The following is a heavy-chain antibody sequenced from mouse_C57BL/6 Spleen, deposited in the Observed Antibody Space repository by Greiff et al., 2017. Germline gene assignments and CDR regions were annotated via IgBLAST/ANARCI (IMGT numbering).Heavy chain of an antibody. D-gene: IGHD1-1*01. CDR3: AREEFITTVVPFAY. Sequence: QVHVKQPGTELVKPGASVKLSCKASGYTFTSYWMHWVKQRPGQGLEWIGNINPSNGGTNYNEKFKSKATLTVDKSSSTAYMQLSSLTSEDSAVYDCAREEFITTVVPFAYWGQGTLVTVSA. V-gene: IGHV1-53*01. CDR2: INPSNGGT. CDR1: GYTFTSYW. J-gene: IGHJ3*01.